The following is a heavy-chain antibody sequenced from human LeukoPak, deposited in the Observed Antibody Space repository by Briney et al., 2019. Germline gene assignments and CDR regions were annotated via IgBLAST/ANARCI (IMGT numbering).Heavy chain of an antibody. CDR1: GYVKNSGHY. CDR3: ARANLHYYDSSDSSQPRPYFDY. D-gene: IGHD3-22*01. Sequence: SETLSLTYAFSGYVKNSGHYLGWIRQPPGKGLEWIGSIYHSGSTYYNPSLKSRVTISVDTSKNQFSLKLSSVTAADTAVYYCARANLHYYDSSDSSQPRPYFDYWGQGTLVTVSS. V-gene: IGHV4-38-2*01. CDR2: IYHSGST. J-gene: IGHJ4*02.